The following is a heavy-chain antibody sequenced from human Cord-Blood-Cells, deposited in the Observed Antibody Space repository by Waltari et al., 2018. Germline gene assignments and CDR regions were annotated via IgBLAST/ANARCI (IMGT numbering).Heavy chain of an antibody. D-gene: IGHD3-16*01. J-gene: IGHJ6*02. V-gene: IGHV4-39*01. CDR3: ARQFMITFGGVIGYYYGMDV. CDR1: GGSISSSSYY. CDR2: IYYSGST. Sequence: QLQLQESGPGLVKPSETLSLTCTVSGGSISSSSYYWGWIRQPPGKGLEWIGSIYYSGSTHHNPSLKDPGTISLDTAKNQFSLKLSSVTAADTAVYYCARQFMITFGGVIGYYYGMDVWGQGTTVTVSS.